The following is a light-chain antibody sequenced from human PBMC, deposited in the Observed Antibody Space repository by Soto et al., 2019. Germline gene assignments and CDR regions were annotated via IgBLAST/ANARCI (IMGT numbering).Light chain of an antibody. CDR3: QQHKSYPLT. CDR1: QSISSW. CDR2: DAS. J-gene: IGKJ4*01. Sequence: DIPMTQSPSTLSASGGDSVTITCRASQSISSWLAWYQQKPGKVPKLLIYDASTLKGGVPSRFSGSGSGTEFSLTISSLQPDDVATYYCQQHKSYPLTFGGGTRVEIK. V-gene: IGKV1-5*01.